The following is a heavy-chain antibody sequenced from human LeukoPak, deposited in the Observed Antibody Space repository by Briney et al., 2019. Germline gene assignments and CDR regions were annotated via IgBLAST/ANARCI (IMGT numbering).Heavy chain of an antibody. CDR3: AKRGQDFDYSGGYYYFDC. CDR1: GFTFDRHA. Sequence: GSLRLSCTASGFTFDRHAMTWVRQAPGKGLEWDSTIGGNGRDTFYADSVKGRFSISRDNSKNTLYLQMSSLRADDTAVYYCAKRGQDFDYSGGYYYFDCWGQGTLVTVSS. CDR2: IGGNGRDT. D-gene: IGHD2-15*01. V-gene: IGHV3-23*01. J-gene: IGHJ4*02.